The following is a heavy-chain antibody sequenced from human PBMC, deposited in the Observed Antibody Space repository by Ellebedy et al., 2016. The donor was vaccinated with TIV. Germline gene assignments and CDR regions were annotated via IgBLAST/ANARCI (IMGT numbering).Heavy chain of an antibody. CDR3: AKGRSGTYIHHAFDY. CDR1: GFSFSDYA. CDR2: FSDST. J-gene: IGHJ4*02. Sequence: GESLKISCAASGFSFSDYAMTWVRQAPGKGLEWVSHFSDSTYYADSVKGRFTISRDNSNNILYLHMNSLRAEDTAIYYCAKGRSGTYIHHAFDYWGQGTLVTVSS. V-gene: IGHV3-23*01. D-gene: IGHD1-14*01.